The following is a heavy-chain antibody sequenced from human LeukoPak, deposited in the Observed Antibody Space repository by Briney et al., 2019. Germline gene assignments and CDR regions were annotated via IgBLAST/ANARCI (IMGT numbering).Heavy chain of an antibody. CDR3: AKDLAGATVVTCFDY. J-gene: IGHJ4*02. D-gene: IGHD4-23*01. V-gene: IGHV3-23*01. Sequence: GGSLRLSCAASGFTFSSYAMSWVRQAPGKGLEWVSGISGRGGSTYYADSVKGRFTISRDNSENTLYLQMNGLRAEDTAVYYCAKDLAGATVVTCFDYWGQGNLVTVSS. CDR2: ISGRGGST. CDR1: GFTFSSYA.